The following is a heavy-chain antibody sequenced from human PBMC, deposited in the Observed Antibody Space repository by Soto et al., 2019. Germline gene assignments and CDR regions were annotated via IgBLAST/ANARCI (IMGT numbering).Heavy chain of an antibody. Sequence: QVQLQQWGAGLLKPSETLSLTCAVYGGSFSGYYWSWIRQPPGKGLEWIGEINHSGSTNYNPSLKRRVPISVDTSKNQFSLKLSSVTAADTAVYYCARGLSARRHFQSGYCSSTRCPPRGYFDYWGQGTLVTVSS. CDR2: INHSGST. J-gene: IGHJ4*02. CDR1: GGSFSGYY. D-gene: IGHD2-2*01. CDR3: ARGLSARRHFQSGYCSSTRCPPRGYFDY. V-gene: IGHV4-34*01.